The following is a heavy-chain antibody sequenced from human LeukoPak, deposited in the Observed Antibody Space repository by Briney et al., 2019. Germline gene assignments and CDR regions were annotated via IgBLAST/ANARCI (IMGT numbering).Heavy chain of an antibody. CDR1: GFTFSSYS. J-gene: IGHJ4*02. CDR2: ISGSGGST. V-gene: IGHV3-23*01. Sequence: GGSLRLSCAASGFTFSSYSMNWVHQAPGKGLEWVSAISGSGGSTYYADSVKGRFTISRDNSKNTLYLQMNSLRAEDTAVYYCAKDMSGYDYFKGDFDYWGQGTLVTVSS. D-gene: IGHD5-12*01. CDR3: AKDMSGYDYFKGDFDY.